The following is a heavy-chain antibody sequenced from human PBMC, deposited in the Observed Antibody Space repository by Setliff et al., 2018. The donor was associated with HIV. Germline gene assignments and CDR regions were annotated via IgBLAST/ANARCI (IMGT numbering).Heavy chain of an antibody. D-gene: IGHD3-10*01. V-gene: IGHV4-4*02. CDR2: IYFSGHT. J-gene: IGHJ6*03. CDR1: GGSISSSNW. CDR3: AGDGPLEGSYRYYYYYMDV. Sequence: SETLSLTCAVSGGSISSSNWWSWVRQPPGKGLEWIGEIYFSGHTNYNPSLKSRVTLSLDNSKNQFSLKLTSVTAADTAVYYCAGDGPLEGSYRYYYYYMDVWGKGTTVTVSS.